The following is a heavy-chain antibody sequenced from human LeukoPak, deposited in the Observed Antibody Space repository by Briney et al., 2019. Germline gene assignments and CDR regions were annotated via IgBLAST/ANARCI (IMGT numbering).Heavy chain of an antibody. D-gene: IGHD3-16*01. V-gene: IGHV3-21*04. CDR1: GFTFSSYS. CDR2: ISSSSSYI. J-gene: IGHJ1*01. CDR3: AKDDAWGRYKD. Sequence: RPGGSLRLSCVASGFTFSSYSMNWVRQAPGKGLEWVSSISSSSSYIYYADSVKGRFTISRDNSKNTVSLQMNSLRGEDTAVYYCAKDDAWGRYKDWGQGTLVTVSS.